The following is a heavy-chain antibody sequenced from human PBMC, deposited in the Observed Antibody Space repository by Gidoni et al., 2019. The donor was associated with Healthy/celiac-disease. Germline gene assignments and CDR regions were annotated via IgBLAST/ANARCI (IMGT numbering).Heavy chain of an antibody. CDR1: GGTFSSYA. Sequence: QVQLVQSGAEVKKPGSSVKVYCKASGGTFSSYAISWVRQAPGQGLEWMGGIIPIFGTANYEQKFQGRVTITADKSTSTAYRELSSLRSEDTAVYYCAREAVARAFDYWGQGTLVTVSS. D-gene: IGHD6-19*01. CDR2: IIPIFGTA. CDR3: AREAVARAFDY. J-gene: IGHJ4*02. V-gene: IGHV1-69*06.